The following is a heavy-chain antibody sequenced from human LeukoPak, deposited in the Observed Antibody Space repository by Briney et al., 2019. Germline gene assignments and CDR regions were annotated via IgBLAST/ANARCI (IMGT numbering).Heavy chain of an antibody. CDR2: ISAYNGNT. CDR1: GYTFTMYG. CDR3: ARGVGGVVVYGMDV. Sequence: GASVTVSFKGSGYTFTMYGISWVRQAPGQGLGGMGWISAYNGNTNYAQKLKSRVTMTTDTSTSTAYMELRSLRSDDTAVYYCARGVGGVVVYGMDVWGQGTTVTVSS. V-gene: IGHV1-18*01. J-gene: IGHJ6*02. D-gene: IGHD2-8*02.